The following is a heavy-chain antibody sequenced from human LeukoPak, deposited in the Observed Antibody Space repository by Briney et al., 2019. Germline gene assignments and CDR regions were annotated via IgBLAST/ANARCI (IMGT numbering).Heavy chain of an antibody. Sequence: GGSLRLSCAASGFTFSSYGMHWVRQAPGKGLEWVAVIWYDGSNKYYADSVKGRFTISRDNSKNTLCLQMNSLRAEDTAVYYCARVRGPPEYYGMDVWGQGTTVTVSS. V-gene: IGHV3-33*01. CDR1: GFTFSSYG. J-gene: IGHJ6*02. CDR3: ARVRGPPEYYGMDV. CDR2: IWYDGSNK.